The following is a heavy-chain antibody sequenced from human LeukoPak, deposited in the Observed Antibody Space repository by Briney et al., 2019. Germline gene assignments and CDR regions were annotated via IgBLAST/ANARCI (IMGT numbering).Heavy chain of an antibody. Sequence: ASVKVSCKASGYTFTSYGISWVRQAPGQGLEWMGWISAYNGNTNYAQKLQGRVTMTTDTSTSTAYMELRSLRSDDTAVYYCARAPGRGVIGDYYYYYGMDVWGRGTTVTVSS. CDR3: ARAPGRGVIGDYYYYYGMDV. J-gene: IGHJ6*02. CDR1: GYTFTSYG. V-gene: IGHV1-18*01. D-gene: IGHD3-16*02. CDR2: ISAYNGNT.